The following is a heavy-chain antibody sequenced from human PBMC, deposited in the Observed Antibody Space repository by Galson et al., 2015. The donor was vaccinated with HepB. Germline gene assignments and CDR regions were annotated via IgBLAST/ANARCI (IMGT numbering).Heavy chain of an antibody. CDR3: VRGLDTDY. J-gene: IGHJ4*02. CDR1: GYTFSGYD. CDR2: MNPRSDYT. V-gene: IGHV1-8*01. Sequence: SVKVSSKASGYTFSGYDMMWVRQATGQGLEWMGWMNPRSDYTGYAEKFQGRVIMTGDSSIITAFMELTSLTLEDTGVYYCVRGLDTDYWGQGTLVTVSS.